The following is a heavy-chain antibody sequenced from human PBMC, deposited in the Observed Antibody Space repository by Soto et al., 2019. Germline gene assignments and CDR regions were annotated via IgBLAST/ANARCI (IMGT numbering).Heavy chain of an antibody. D-gene: IGHD2-2*01. Sequence: EVQLVQSGAEVKKPGESLKISCKGSGYSFTSYWIGWVRQMPGKGLEWMGIIYPGDSDTRYSPSFQGQVTISADKSISTASLQWSSLKASDTAMYYCARPPAHCSSTSCYASEWYFDLWGRGTLVTVSS. CDR1: GYSFTSYW. CDR2: IYPGDSDT. J-gene: IGHJ2*01. CDR3: ARPPAHCSSTSCYASEWYFDL. V-gene: IGHV5-51*03.